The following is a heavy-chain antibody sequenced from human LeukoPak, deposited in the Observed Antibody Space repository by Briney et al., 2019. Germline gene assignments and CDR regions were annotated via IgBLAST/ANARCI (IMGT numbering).Heavy chain of an antibody. D-gene: IGHD4-17*01. Sequence: SETLSLTCTVSGGSISSSSYYWGWIRQPPGKGLEWIGSIYYSGSTYYNPSLKSRVTISVDTSKNQFSLKLSSVTAADTAVYYCARDGPVTTFHAFDYWGQGTLVTVSS. CDR1: GGSISSSSYY. CDR3: ARDGPVTTFHAFDY. J-gene: IGHJ4*02. CDR2: IYYSGST. V-gene: IGHV4-39*07.